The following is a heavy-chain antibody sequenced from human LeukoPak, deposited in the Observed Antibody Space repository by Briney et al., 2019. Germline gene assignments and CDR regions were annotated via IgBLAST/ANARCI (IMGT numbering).Heavy chain of an antibody. D-gene: IGHD6-13*01. CDR3: ARARAAAAPLDY. J-gene: IGHJ4*02. CDR2: IKQDGSEK. V-gene: IGHV3-7*01. Sequence: PGRSLRLSCAASGFTFSSYAMHWVRQAPGKGLEWVANIKQDGSEKYYVDSVKGRFTISRDNAKNSLYLQMNSLRAEDTAVYYCARARAAAAPLDYWGQGTLVTVSS. CDR1: GFTFSSYA.